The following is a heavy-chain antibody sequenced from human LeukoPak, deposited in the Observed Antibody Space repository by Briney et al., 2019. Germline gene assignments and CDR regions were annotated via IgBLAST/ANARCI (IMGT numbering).Heavy chain of an antibody. V-gene: IGHV4-59*08. CDR2: IYYSGST. Sequence: SETLSLTCTVSGGSISSYYWSWIRQPPGKGLEWTGYIYYSGSTNYNPSLKSRVTISVDTSKNQFSLKLSSVTAADTAVYYCARRGYYDSSGAFDYWGQGTLVTVSS. J-gene: IGHJ4*02. D-gene: IGHD3-22*01. CDR3: ARRGYYDSSGAFDY. CDR1: GGSISSYY.